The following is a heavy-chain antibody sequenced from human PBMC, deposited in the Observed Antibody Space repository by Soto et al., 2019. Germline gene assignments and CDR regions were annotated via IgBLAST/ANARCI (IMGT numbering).Heavy chain of an antibody. V-gene: IGHV4-39*01. CDR1: GGSISNSRYF. CDR3: ARHVPLGYCTTTNCHALAWFDP. D-gene: IGHD2-2*01. Sequence: KPSETLSLTCTVSGGSISNSRYFWGWIRQPPGKGLEWIGSIYYSGTTFYNPSLKSRVTISVETSKNQFSLKLSSVTAADTAVYYCARHVPLGYCTTTNCHALAWFDPWGQGTLVTVSS. J-gene: IGHJ5*02. CDR2: IYYSGTT.